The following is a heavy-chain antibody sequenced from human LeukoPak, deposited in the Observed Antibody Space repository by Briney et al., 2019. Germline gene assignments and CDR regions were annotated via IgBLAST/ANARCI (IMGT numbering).Heavy chain of an antibody. CDR3: ARDSYDYVWGSFDY. CDR1: GFTVSSNY. J-gene: IGHJ4*02. D-gene: IGHD3-16*01. CDR2: IYSGGST. V-gene: IGHV3-66*01. Sequence: GGSLRLSCAASGFTVSSNYMSWVRQAPGKGLEWVSVIYSGGSTYYADSVKGRFTISRDNSKNTLYLQMNSLRAEDTAVYYCARDSYDYVWGSFDYWGQGTLVTVSS.